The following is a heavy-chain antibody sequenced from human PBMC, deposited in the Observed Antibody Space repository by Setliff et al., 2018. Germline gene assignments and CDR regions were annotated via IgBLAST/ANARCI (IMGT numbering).Heavy chain of an antibody. J-gene: IGHJ6*03. D-gene: IGHD1-26*01. V-gene: IGHV7-4-1*02. CDR3: ARTVRSGSYHYYYMDV. CDR2: INTNTGNP. Sequence: ASVKVSCKTSGYTFTTYAISWMRQAPGQGLEWMGWINTNTGNPSYAQDFTGRFVFSLDTSVGTAYLQISSLKAEDTAVYYCARTVRSGSYHYYYMDVWGKGTTVTVSS. CDR1: GYTFTTYA.